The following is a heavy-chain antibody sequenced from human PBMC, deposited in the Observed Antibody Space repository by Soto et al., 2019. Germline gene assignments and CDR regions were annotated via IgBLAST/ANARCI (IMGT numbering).Heavy chain of an antibody. CDR3: ARVSTYYYDSSRAFDI. J-gene: IGHJ3*02. Sequence: SETLSLTCTVSGGSISSSSYYWGWIRQPPGKGLEWIGSIYYSGGTYYNPSLKSRVTISVDTSKNQFPLKLSSVTAADTAVYYCARVSTYYYDSSRAFDIWGQGTMVTVSS. V-gene: IGHV4-39*01. CDR2: IYYSGGT. D-gene: IGHD3-22*01. CDR1: GGSISSSSYY.